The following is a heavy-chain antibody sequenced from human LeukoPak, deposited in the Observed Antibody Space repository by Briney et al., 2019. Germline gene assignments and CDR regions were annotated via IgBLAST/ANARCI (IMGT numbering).Heavy chain of an antibody. V-gene: IGHV4-59*01. D-gene: IGHD1-7*01. CDR1: GGSITSYC. Sequence: TXXVXGGSITSYCWNWIRQPPGKGLEWIGYIYYSGSTNYNPSLNSRVTMSVDTSKNQFSLKLSYVTAADTAVYYWAXXFXXGTPYFDYWGQGSLVTVSS. CDR2: IYYSGST. CDR3: AXXFXXGTPYFDY. J-gene: IGHJ4*02.